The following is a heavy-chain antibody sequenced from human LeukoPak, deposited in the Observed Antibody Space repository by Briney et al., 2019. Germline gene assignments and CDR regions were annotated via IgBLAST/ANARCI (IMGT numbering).Heavy chain of an antibody. J-gene: IGHJ4*02. Sequence: GGSLRLSCAASGFTFRYAWMGWVRQAPGEGLEWVGRIKSKTDGGATEYAAPVKGRFTISRDDSKNTLYLQMNSLKTEDTAVYYCTTGEVAASGYWGQGTLVTVSS. V-gene: IGHV3-15*01. CDR2: IKSKTDGGAT. CDR1: GFTFRYAW. D-gene: IGHD6-13*01. CDR3: TTGEVAASGY.